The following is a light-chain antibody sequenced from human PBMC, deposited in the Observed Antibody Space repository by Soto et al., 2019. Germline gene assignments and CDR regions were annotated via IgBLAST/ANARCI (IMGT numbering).Light chain of an antibody. J-gene: IGLJ2*01. Sequence: QSVLTQPPSASGTPGQRVTISCSGSLSNIGSKFIYWYQQLPGSAPKLLINRNNERPSGVPDRFSGSKSGTSASLAISGLRSEDEADYHCAAWDDSLRGVVFGGGTKLTVL. CDR3: AAWDDSLRGVV. CDR2: RNN. V-gene: IGLV1-47*01. CDR1: LSNIGSKF.